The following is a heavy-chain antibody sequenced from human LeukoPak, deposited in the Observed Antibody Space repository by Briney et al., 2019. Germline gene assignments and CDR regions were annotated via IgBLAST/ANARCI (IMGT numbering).Heavy chain of an antibody. CDR3: ARDRSDDFWSGAIFDY. J-gene: IGHJ4*02. Sequence: GASVNVSCTASGYTFTSYYMHWVRQAPGQGLEWMGIINPSGGSTSYAQKFQGRVTMTRDMSTSTVYMELSSLRPEDTDVYYCARDRSDDFWSGAIFDYWGQGTLVTVSS. D-gene: IGHD3-3*01. CDR1: GYTFTSYY. CDR2: INPSGGST. V-gene: IGHV1-46*01.